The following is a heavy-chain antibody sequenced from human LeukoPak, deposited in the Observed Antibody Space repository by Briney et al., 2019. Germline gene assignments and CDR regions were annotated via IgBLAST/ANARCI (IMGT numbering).Heavy chain of an antibody. CDR2: MNPNSGNT. J-gene: IGHJ4*02. CDR1: GYTFTSYD. Sequence: ASVKVSCKASGYTFTSYDINWVRRATGQGLEWMGWMNPNSGNTGYAQKFQGRVTMTRNTSISTAYVELSSLRSEDTAVYYCARGRGGATRVDYWGQGTLVTVSS. D-gene: IGHD1-26*01. CDR3: ARGRGGATRVDY. V-gene: IGHV1-8*01.